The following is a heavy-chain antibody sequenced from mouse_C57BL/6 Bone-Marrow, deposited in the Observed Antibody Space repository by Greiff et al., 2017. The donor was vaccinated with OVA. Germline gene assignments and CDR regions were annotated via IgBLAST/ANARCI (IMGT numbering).Heavy chain of an antibody. CDR3: ARHYDGYHGVFAY. Sequence: QVTLKESGPGILQPSQTLSLTCSFSGFSLSTFGMGVGWNRQPPGKGLEWLAHIWWDDDKYNNPALKSGITISKDTSKNQVVLKIANVDTSDTATYYCARHYDGYHGVFAYWGQGTLVTVSA. J-gene: IGHJ3*01. V-gene: IGHV8-8*01. CDR2: IWWDDDK. D-gene: IGHD2-3*01. CDR1: GFSLSTFGMG.